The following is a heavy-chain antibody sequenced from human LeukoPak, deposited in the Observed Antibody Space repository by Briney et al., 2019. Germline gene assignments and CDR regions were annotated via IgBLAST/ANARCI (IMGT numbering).Heavy chain of an antibody. V-gene: IGHV4-4*07. CDR1: GGSISSYY. D-gene: IGHD2-21*02. J-gene: IGHJ4*01. CDR3: ARGGMVVTAPWDY. CDR2: IYTIGST. Sequence: KPSETLSLTCTVSGGSISSYYWSWIRPPAGKRLEWIGRIYTIGSTNYNPSLKRRVTMSVDTSKNQFSLKLSSVTAADTAVYYCARGGMVVTAPWDYWGQGTLVTVSS.